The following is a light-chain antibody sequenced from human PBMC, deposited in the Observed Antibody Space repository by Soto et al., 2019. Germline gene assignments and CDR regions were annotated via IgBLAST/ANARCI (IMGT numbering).Light chain of an antibody. V-gene: IGKV1-5*03. CDR1: QSVSSW. J-gene: IGKJ4*01. CDR3: QQYSRNPLT. Sequence: DIQMTQSPSTPSASVGDRVTITCRASQSVSSWLAWYQQKPGEVPKLLIYKASSLESGVPSRFSGSGSGTEFTLTISSLQPDDFVTYYCQQYSRNPLTFGGGTKVEI. CDR2: KAS.